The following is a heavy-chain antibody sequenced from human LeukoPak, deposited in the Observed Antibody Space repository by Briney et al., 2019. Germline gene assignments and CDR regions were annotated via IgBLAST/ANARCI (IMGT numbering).Heavy chain of an antibody. J-gene: IGHJ5*02. V-gene: IGHV4-4*09. CDR1: GGSVSPYY. Sequence: SETLSLTCTVSGGSVSPYYWSWIRQPPGKGLEWVGIIYSSGTTYYNPSLTSRVTISIDTYKNQFSLTLTSVTAADTAVYYCGRSVTGANNWFDPWGQGTLVTVSS. CDR3: GRSVTGANNWFDP. CDR2: IYSSGTT. D-gene: IGHD1-20*01.